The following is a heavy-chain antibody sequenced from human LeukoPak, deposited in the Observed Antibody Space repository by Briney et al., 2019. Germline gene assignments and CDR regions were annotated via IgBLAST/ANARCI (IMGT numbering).Heavy chain of an antibody. CDR2: IDQYGTYA. V-gene: IGHV3-74*01. D-gene: IGHD4-11*01. J-gene: IGHJ4*02. Sequence: GGSLRLSCTPSGLTFSDYWMHWVRQVPGQGLVWVSHIDQYGTYATYADSVRGRFAISRDNAKNTVYLQLNSLRAEDTAVYYCATDDYRGLGYWGRGTLVTVSS. CDR3: ATDDYRGLGY. CDR1: GLTFSDYW.